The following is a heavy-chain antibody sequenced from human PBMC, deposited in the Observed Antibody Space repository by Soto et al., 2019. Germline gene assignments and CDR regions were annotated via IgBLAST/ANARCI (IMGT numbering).Heavy chain of an antibody. V-gene: IGHV1-8*02. CDR1: GYSFTGLD. J-gene: IGHJ4*02. CDR3: ARGVTAGVDY. Sequence: SVKVSCEASGYSFTGLDINWVRQTTVQGLEWMGWIQPSSGRTGYAQKFQGRVTMTRDTSINTAYMELSSLTSDDTAFYYCARGVTAGVDYWGQGTLVTVSS. CDR2: IQPSSGRT. D-gene: IGHD1-26*01.